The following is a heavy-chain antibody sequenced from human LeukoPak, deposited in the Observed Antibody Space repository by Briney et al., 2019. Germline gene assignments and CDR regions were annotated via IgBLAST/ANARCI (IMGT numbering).Heavy chain of an antibody. D-gene: IGHD5-12*01. CDR2: IYHSGST. CDR3: ATGHRVVARGRWFDP. J-gene: IGHJ5*02. V-gene: IGHV4-30-2*01. Sequence: PSETLSLTCAVSGGSISSGGYSWSWIRQPPGKGLEWVGYIYHSGSTNYNPSLKSRVTISVDTSKNQFSLKLSSVTAADTAVYYCATGHRVVARGRWFDPWGQGTLVTVSS. CDR1: GGSISSGGYS.